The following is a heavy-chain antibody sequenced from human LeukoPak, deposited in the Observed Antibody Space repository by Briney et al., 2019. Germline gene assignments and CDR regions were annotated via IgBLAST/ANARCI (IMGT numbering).Heavy chain of an antibody. CDR3: ASLKNYYDSSGYLVTDAFDI. V-gene: IGHV1-18*04. CDR1: GYTFTGYY. J-gene: IGHJ3*02. D-gene: IGHD3-22*01. CDR2: IRGYNGNT. Sequence: ASVKVSCKASGYTFTGYYMHWVRQAPGQGLEWMGWIRGYNGNTNYAQKLQGRVTMTTDTSTSTAYMELRSLKSDDTAVYYCASLKNYYDSSGYLVTDAFDIWGQGTMVTVSS.